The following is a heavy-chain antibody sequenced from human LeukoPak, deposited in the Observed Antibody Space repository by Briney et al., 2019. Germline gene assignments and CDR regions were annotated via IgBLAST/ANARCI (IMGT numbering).Heavy chain of an antibody. CDR1: GFTFSSYW. CDR3: ARGGGTGEFDY. J-gene: IGHJ4*02. Sequence: GRSLRLSCAASGFTFSSYWMHWVRQVPGKGLVWVSRIHSDGRSTIYADSVKGRFTISRDDAKNTLYLQMNTLRAEDTAVYYCARGGGTGEFDYWGQGTLVTVSS. CDR2: IHSDGRST. D-gene: IGHD7-27*01. V-gene: IGHV3-74*01.